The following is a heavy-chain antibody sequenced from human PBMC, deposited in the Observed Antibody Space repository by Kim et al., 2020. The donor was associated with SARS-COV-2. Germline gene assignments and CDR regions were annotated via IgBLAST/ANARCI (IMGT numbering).Heavy chain of an antibody. Sequence: SVRGRFTISRDNSKNTLSLQMNNLRAGDTAVYYCAIDGSGSFYSLLNFDSWGQGTLVTVSS. D-gene: IGHD3-10*01. V-gene: IGHV3-23*01. CDR3: AIDGSGSFYSLLNFDS. J-gene: IGHJ4*02.